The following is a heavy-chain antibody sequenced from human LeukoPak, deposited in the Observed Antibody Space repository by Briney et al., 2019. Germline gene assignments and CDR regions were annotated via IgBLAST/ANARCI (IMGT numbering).Heavy chain of an antibody. Sequence: GESLKISWKGSGYSFTTYWIGWVRQMPGKGLEWMGMIYPGDSDTRYSPSFEGQVTISADKSISTAYPQWSSLKASDTAMYYCASRYTSDSSAYTLDYWGQGTLVTVSS. CDR1: GYSFTTYW. J-gene: IGHJ4*02. CDR2: IYPGDSDT. V-gene: IGHV5-51*01. CDR3: ASRYTSDSSAYTLDY. D-gene: IGHD3-22*01.